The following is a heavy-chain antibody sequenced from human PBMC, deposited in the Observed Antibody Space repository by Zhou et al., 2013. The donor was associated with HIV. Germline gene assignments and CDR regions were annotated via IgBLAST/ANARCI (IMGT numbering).Heavy chain of an antibody. CDR2: IIPIFGTA. CDR1: GGTFSSYA. V-gene: IGHV1-69*05. J-gene: IGHJ3*02. D-gene: IGHD3-22*01. Sequence: QVQLVQSGAEVKKPGSSVKVSCKASGGTFSSYAISWVRQAPGQGLEWMGGIIPIFGTANYAQKFQGRVTITTDESTSTAYMELSSLRSEDTAVYYCARDPHYYDSSDDAFDIWGQGTMVTVSS. CDR3: ARDPHYYDSSDDAFDI.